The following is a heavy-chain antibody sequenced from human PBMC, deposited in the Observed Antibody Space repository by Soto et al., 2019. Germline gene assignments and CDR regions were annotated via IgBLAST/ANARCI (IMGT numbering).Heavy chain of an antibody. CDR3: ARGQAAAGRPHSYYFDY. CDR1: RGSFSGYY. D-gene: IGHD6-13*01. V-gene: IGHV4-34*01. Sequence: QVPLQQWGVGLLKPSETLSLTCAVYRGSFSGYYWSWIRQPPGKGLEWIGEINHSGSTNYNPSLKSRLTISVDTSKNQFSRKLSSVTAADTAVYYCARGQAAAGRPHSYYFDYWGQGSLVTVSS. CDR2: INHSGST. J-gene: IGHJ4*02.